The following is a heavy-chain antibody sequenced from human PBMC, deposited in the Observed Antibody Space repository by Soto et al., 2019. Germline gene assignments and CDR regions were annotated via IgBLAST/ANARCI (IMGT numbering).Heavy chain of an antibody. D-gene: IGHD2-21*02. CDR2: IYNSGST. Sequence: SETLSLTCTVSGGSISSSSYYWGGIRQPPGKGLEWIGSIYNSGSTYYNPSLKSRVTISIDTSKNQFSLKLSSVTAADTAVYYCARDLWGYCGTDCYPLDVWGQGTTVTVSS. J-gene: IGHJ6*02. CDR1: GGSISSSSYY. V-gene: IGHV4-39*07. CDR3: ARDLWGYCGTDCYPLDV.